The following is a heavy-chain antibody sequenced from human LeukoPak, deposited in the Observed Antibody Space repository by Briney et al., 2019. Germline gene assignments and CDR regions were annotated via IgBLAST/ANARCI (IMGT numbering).Heavy chain of an antibody. CDR1: GFLISTSGVG. CDR2: IYWNDDK. Sequence: SGPTLVNPTQTLTLTCTFSGFLISTSGVGVGWIRQPPGKALEWLALIYWNDDKWHSPSLKSRLTITKDTSKTQVVLTMTNMDPVDTATYYCGHCPQYYDNVWGSYRKSNWFDPWGQGILVTVSS. D-gene: IGHD3-16*02. V-gene: IGHV2-5*01. J-gene: IGHJ5*02. CDR3: GHCPQYYDNVWGSYRKSNWFDP.